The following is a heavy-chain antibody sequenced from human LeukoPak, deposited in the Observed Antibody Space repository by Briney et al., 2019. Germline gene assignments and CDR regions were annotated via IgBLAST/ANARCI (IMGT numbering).Heavy chain of an antibody. CDR1: GFTFSSYG. Sequence: GGSLRLFCAASGFTFSSYGMHWVRQAPGKGLEWVAVIWYDGSNKYYADSVKGRFTISRDNSKNTLYLQMNRLRAEDTAVYYCARDLHARGVRSGYYGYYFDYWGQGTLVTVSS. D-gene: IGHD3-22*01. V-gene: IGHV3-33*01. CDR3: ARDLHARGVRSGYYGYYFDY. CDR2: IWYDGSNK. J-gene: IGHJ4*02.